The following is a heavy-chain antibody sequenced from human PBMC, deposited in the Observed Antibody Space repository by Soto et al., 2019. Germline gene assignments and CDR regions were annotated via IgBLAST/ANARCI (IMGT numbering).Heavy chain of an antibody. V-gene: IGHV3-30-3*01. CDR2: ITSNGNNA. CDR3: ARDTVSSSWFPLGY. CDR1: GFTFSSYW. J-gene: IGHJ4*02. Sequence: GGSLRLSCAASGFTFSSYWMSWVRQAPGKGLEWVGIITSNGNNARYADSVKGRFTISRDNAQNTLFLQMDSLRPDDTAIYFCARDTVSSSWFPLGYWGQGTLVTVS. D-gene: IGHD2-2*01.